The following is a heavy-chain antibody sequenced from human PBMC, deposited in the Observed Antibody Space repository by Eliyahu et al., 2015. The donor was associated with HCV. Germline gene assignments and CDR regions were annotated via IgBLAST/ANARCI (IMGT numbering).Heavy chain of an antibody. Sequence: QLQLQESGPGLVKPSETLSLHCTVXGRXIXNXXXYXGWIRQPPGKGLEWIGSISYTGSTYYNPSXKSRVTISVDTSRDQFSLKLSSVTAADTALYYCARDYANYDVDYWGQGTLVTVSS. V-gene: IGHV4-39*02. CDR1: GRXIXNXXXY. CDR3: ARDYANYDVDY. J-gene: IGHJ4*02. D-gene: IGHD3-3*01. CDR2: ISYTGST.